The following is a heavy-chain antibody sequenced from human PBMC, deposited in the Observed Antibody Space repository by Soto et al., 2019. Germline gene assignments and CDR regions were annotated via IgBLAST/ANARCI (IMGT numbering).Heavy chain of an antibody. CDR2: ISSSGSTI. J-gene: IGHJ6*03. D-gene: IGHD1-1*01. Sequence: GGSLRLSCAASGFTFSDYYMSWIRQAPGKGLEWVSYISSSGSTIYYADSVKGRFTISRDNARNSLYLQMNSLRAADTAVYYCARETTELYYYYYYMDVWGKGTTVTVSS. CDR3: ARETTELYYYYYYMDV. V-gene: IGHV3-11*01. CDR1: GFTFSDYY.